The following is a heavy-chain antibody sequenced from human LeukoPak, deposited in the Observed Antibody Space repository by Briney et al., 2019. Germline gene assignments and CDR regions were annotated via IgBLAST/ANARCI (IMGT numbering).Heavy chain of an antibody. J-gene: IGHJ5*02. CDR2: IYHSGST. Sequence: PSQTLSLTCAVSGGSISSGGYSWSWIRQPPGKGLEWIGYIYHSGSTYYNPSLKSRVTISVDRSKNQFSLKLSSETAADTAVYYCARGGSSGWTWGQGTLVTVSS. V-gene: IGHV4-30-2*01. D-gene: IGHD6-19*01. CDR3: ARGGSSGWT. CDR1: GGSISSGGYS.